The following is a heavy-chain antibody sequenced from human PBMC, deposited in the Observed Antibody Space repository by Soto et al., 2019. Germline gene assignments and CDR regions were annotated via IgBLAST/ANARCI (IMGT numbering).Heavy chain of an antibody. J-gene: IGHJ4*02. CDR2: ISAYNGNT. Sequence: QVQLVQSGAEVKKPGASVKVSCKASGYTFTSYGISWVRQAPGQGLEWMGWISAYNGNTNYALKLQGRVTMTTDTSTSTDYMELRSLRSDDTAVSYCARVADTAMAYFDYWGQGTLVTVSS. V-gene: IGHV1-18*01. CDR3: ARVADTAMAYFDY. D-gene: IGHD5-18*01. CDR1: GYTFTSYG.